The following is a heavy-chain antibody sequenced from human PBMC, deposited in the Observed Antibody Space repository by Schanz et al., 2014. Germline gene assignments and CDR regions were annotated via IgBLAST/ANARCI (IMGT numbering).Heavy chain of an antibody. CDR1: GFIFNDYY. CDR3: ARRYSGRYCFDY. V-gene: IGHV3-11*04. D-gene: IGHD1-26*01. CDR2: ISRDGTTS. Sequence: QVQLVESGGGLVKPGGSLRLSCAASGFIFNDYYMNWIRQAPGKGLGWLSYISRDGTTSYYADSVKGRFTISRDNAKNSLSLQMDRLRDEDTAVYYCARRYSGRYCFDYWGQGTLVAVSS. J-gene: IGHJ4*02.